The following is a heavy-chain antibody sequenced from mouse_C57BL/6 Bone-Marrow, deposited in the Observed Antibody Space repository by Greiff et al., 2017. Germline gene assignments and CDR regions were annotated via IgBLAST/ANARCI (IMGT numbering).Heavy chain of an antibody. Sequence: EVKLMESGGDLVKPGGSLKLSCAASGFTFSSYGMSWVRQTPDKRLEWVATISSGGSYTYYPDSVKGRFTISRDNAKNTLYLQMSSLKSEDTAMYDCSIRAGTRYFDYWGQGTTLTVSS. CDR3: SIRAGTRYFDY. V-gene: IGHV5-6*02. CDR1: GFTFSSYG. CDR2: ISSGGSYT. J-gene: IGHJ2*01. D-gene: IGHD4-1*01.